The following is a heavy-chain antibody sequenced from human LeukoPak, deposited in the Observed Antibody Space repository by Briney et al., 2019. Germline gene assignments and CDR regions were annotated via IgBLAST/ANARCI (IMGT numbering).Heavy chain of an antibody. CDR1: GGSISSSSYY. J-gene: IGHJ4*02. V-gene: IGHV4-39*07. D-gene: IGHD3/OR15-3a*01. Sequence: SETLSLTCTVSGGSISSSSYYWGWIRQPPGKGLEWIGSIYYSGSTNYNPSLKSRVTISVDTSKNQFSLKLSSVTAADTAVYYCARDSVDLYYFDYWGQGTLVTVSS. CDR3: ARDSVDLYYFDY. CDR2: IYYSGST.